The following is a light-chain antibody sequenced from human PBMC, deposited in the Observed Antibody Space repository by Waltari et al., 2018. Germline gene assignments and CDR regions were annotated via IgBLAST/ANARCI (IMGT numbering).Light chain of an antibody. V-gene: IGLV3-19*01. Sequence: SSELTQDAAVSVALGQTVRITCQGDSLSNTYASWYQQKPGQAPVLVIYGKTNRPSGIPDRFSGSISGNTASLTITGAQAEDEADYYCNSRDSSSHHVIFGGGTRLTVL. CDR1: SLSNTY. J-gene: IGLJ2*01. CDR3: NSRDSSSHHVI. CDR2: GKT.